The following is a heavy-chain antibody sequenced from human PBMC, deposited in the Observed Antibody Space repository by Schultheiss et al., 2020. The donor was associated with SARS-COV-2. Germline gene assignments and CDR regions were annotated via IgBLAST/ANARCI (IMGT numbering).Heavy chain of an antibody. CDR1: GFTFSSYA. CDR3: ARGVYGDYFDY. Sequence: GESLKISCAASGFTFSSYAMHWVRQAPGKGLEWVAVISYDGSNKYYADSVKGRFSISRDNSKNTLYLQMNSLRAEDTAVYYCARGVYGDYFDYWGQGTLVTVSS. J-gene: IGHJ4*02. V-gene: IGHV3-30-3*01. CDR2: ISYDGSNK. D-gene: IGHD4-17*01.